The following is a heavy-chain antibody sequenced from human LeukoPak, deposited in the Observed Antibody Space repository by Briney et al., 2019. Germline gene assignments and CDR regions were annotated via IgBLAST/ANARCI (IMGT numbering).Heavy chain of an antibody. CDR3: AKDGLPAAMPNYYYYMDV. CDR2: ISWDGGST. J-gene: IGHJ6*03. V-gene: IGHV3-43D*03. Sequence: SGGSLRLSCAASGFTFDDYAMHWVRQAPGKGLEWVSLISWDGGSTYYADSVKGRFTISRDNSKNSLYLQMNSLRAEDTALYYCAKDGLPAAMPNYYYYMDVWGKGTTVTVSS. CDR1: GFTFDDYA. D-gene: IGHD2-2*01.